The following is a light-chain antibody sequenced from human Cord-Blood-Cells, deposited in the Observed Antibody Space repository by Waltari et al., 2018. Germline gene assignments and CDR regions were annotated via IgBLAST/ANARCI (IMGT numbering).Light chain of an antibody. Sequence: EIVLTQSPGTLSLSPGERATLSCRASQSVSSSYLAWYQQKPGQAPRLLIYGASSRATCIPGRLRGSGSGTDFTLTISRLEPEDFAVYYCQQYGSSPPFTFGPGTKVDIK. J-gene: IGKJ3*01. CDR2: GAS. V-gene: IGKV3-20*01. CDR1: QSVSSSY. CDR3: QQYGSSPPFT.